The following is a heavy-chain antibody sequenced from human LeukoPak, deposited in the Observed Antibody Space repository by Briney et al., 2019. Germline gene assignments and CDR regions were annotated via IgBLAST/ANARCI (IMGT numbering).Heavy chain of an antibody. CDR2: INTNTGNP. D-gene: IGHD3-10*01. Sequence: GASVKVSCKASGYTFTSYAMNWVRQAPGQGLEWMGWINTNTGNPTYAQGFTGRFVFSLDTSVSTAYLQISSLKAEDTAVYYCARETNFYGSGSGRNWFDPWGQGTLVTVSS. J-gene: IGHJ5*02. CDR3: ARETNFYGSGSGRNWFDP. CDR1: GYTFTSYA. V-gene: IGHV7-4-1*02.